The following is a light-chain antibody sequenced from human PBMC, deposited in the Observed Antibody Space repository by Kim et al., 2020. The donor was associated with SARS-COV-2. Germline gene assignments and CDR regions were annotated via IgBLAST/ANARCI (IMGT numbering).Light chain of an antibody. CDR1: SAHSSYA. CDR3: QTWGTGIGV. V-gene: IGLV4-69*01. Sequence: ASVKLTGTLSSAHSSYAIAWHQQQPEKGPRYLMKLNSDGSHSKGDGIPDRFSGSSSGAERYLTISSLQSEDEADYYCQTWGTGIGVFGGGTKVTVL. CDR2: LNSDGSH. J-gene: IGLJ3*02.